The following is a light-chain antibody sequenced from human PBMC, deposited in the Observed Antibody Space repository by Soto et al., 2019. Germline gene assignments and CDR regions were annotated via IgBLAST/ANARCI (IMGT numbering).Light chain of an antibody. CDR1: SSDVGSYNF. V-gene: IGLV2-23*01. CDR2: EGS. J-gene: IGLJ3*02. CDR3: CSYAGSSTWV. Sequence: QSVLTQPASVSGSPGQSITISCTGSSSDVGSYNFVSWHQQHPGNAPKLMIYEGSKRPSGVSNRFSGSKSGNTASLTISGLQDEDEADYYCCSYAGSSTWVFGGGTKLTVL.